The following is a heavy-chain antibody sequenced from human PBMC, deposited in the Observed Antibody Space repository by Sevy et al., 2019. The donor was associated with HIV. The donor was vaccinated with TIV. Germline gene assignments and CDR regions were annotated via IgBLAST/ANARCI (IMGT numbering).Heavy chain of an antibody. Sequence: GGSLRLSCAASGFTFSSYIMNWVRQAPGKGLEWVSSISSSSSYIYYADSVKGRFNISRDNAKNALYLQMNSLRVEDTAVYYCARGVRDFWSGDPDYWGQGTLVTVSS. CDR1: GFTFSSYI. J-gene: IGHJ4*02. CDR2: ISSSSSYI. CDR3: ARGVRDFWSGDPDY. V-gene: IGHV3-21*01. D-gene: IGHD3-3*01.